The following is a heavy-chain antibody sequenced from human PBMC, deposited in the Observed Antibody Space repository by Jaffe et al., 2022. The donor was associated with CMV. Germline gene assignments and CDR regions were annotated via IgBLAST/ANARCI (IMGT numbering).Heavy chain of an antibody. CDR2: ISGSGGST. V-gene: IGHV3-23*01. CDR3: AKDKGFHRGGDYYYGMDV. J-gene: IGHJ6*02. CDR1: GFTFSSYA. Sequence: EVQLLESGGGLVQPGGSLRLSCAASGFTFSSYAMSWVRQAPGKGLEWVSAISGSGGSTYYADSVKGRFTISRDNSKNTLYLQMNSLRAEDTAVYYCAKDKGFHRGGDYYYGMDVWGQGTTVTVSS.